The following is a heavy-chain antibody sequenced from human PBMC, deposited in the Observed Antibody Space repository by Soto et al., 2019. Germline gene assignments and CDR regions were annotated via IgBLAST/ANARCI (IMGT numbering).Heavy chain of an antibody. J-gene: IGHJ6*02. CDR3: ASNTAMVTKTYYYYGMDV. Sequence: GESLKISCKGSGYSFTSYWIGWVRQMPGKGLEWMGIIYPGDSDTRYSPSFQGQVTISADKSISTAYLQWSSLKASDTAMYYCASNTAMVTKTYYYYGMDVWGQGTTVTVYS. CDR2: IYPGDSDT. V-gene: IGHV5-51*01. D-gene: IGHD5-18*01. CDR1: GYSFTSYW.